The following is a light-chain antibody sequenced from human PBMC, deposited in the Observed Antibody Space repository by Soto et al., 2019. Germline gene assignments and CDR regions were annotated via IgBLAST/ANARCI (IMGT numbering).Light chain of an antibody. CDR3: QHYGSLVLT. J-gene: IGKJ4*01. V-gene: IGKV3-20*01. CDR1: QSVSSTY. Sequence: EIVLTXXXXTLSLSPGERATLSCRASQSVSSTYLAWYQQKPGQAPRLLIYGASSRATGIPDRFSGSGSGTDFTLTISRLEPEDFAVYYCQHYGSLVLTFGGGTKVEIK. CDR2: GAS.